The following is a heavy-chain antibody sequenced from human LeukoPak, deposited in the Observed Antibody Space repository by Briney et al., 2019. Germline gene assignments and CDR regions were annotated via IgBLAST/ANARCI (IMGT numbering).Heavy chain of an antibody. Sequence: GGSLRLSCAASGFTFSTYWMSWVRQAPGKGLEWLANIKEDGTGKNHVDSVKGRFTISRDNAKKSLYLQMNGLRAEDTAVYYCEYYYYGMDVWGQGTTVTVSS. J-gene: IGHJ6*02. CDR2: IKEDGTGK. CDR1: GFTFSTYW. CDR3: EYYYYGMDV. V-gene: IGHV3-7*05.